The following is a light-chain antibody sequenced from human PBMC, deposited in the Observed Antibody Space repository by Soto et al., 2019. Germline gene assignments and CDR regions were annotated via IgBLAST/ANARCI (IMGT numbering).Light chain of an antibody. CDR2: AAS. CDR3: QQSYSTPPFT. J-gene: IGKJ3*01. Sequence: DIQMTQSPSSLSASVGDRVTITCRASQSISSYLNWYQQKPGKAPKILIYAASSLQSGVPSRFSGCGSGTDFTLTISSLQPEDFATYYCQQSYSTPPFTFGPGTKVDIK. V-gene: IGKV1-39*01. CDR1: QSISSY.